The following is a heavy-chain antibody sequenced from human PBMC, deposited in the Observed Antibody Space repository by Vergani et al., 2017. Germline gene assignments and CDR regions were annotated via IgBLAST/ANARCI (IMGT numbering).Heavy chain of an antibody. V-gene: IGHV4-4*07. Sequence: QVQLQESGPGLVKPSETLSLTCTVSGGSISSYYWSWIRQPAGKGLEWIGRIYTIGSTNYNPSLKSRVTMSVDTSKNQFSLKLRSVTAADTAVYYCSRALVGQQLVRVWFDPWGQGTLVTVSS. CDR3: SRALVGQQLVRVWFDP. D-gene: IGHD6-13*01. CDR1: GGSISSYY. J-gene: IGHJ5*02. CDR2: IYTIGST.